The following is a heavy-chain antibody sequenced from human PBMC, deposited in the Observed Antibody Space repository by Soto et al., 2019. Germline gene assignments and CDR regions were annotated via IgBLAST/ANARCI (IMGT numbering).Heavy chain of an antibody. V-gene: IGHV3-23*01. CDR1: GFTFSSYA. D-gene: IGHD3-3*01. CDR3: AKGNLRFLEWLSPFDY. J-gene: IGHJ4*02. Sequence: PGGSLRLSCAASGFTFSSYAMSWVRQAPGKGLEWVSAISGSGGSTYYADSVKGRFTISRDNSKNTLYLQMNSLRAEDTAVYYCAKGNLRFLEWLSPFDYCGEGTLVTVSS. CDR2: ISGSGGST.